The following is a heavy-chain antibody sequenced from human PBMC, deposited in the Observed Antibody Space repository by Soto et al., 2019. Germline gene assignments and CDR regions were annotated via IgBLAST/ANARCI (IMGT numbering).Heavy chain of an antibody. CDR1: GFTFSSYA. J-gene: IGHJ4*02. CDR2: ISGSGGST. V-gene: IGHV3-23*01. CDR3: ARSGRYYRRSSAFDY. Sequence: EVQLLESGGGLVQPGGSLRLSCAASGFTFSSYAMSWVRQAPGKGLEWVSAISGSGGSTYYADSVKGRFTISRDNSKNTLYLQMNSLRAEDTAVYYCARSGRYYRRSSAFDYWGQGTLVTVSS. D-gene: IGHD3-10*01.